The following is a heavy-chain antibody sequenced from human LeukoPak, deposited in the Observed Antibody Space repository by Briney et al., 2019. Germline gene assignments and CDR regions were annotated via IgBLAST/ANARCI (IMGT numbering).Heavy chain of an antibody. D-gene: IGHD3-22*01. V-gene: IGHV1-46*01. CDR3: ARGILSGYYDSSGYYFEDY. J-gene: IGHJ4*02. CDR2: INPSGGST. CDR1: GYTFTSYY. Sequence: ASVKVSCKASGYTFTSYYMHWVRQAPGQGLEWMGIINPSGGSTSYAQKFQGRVTMTRDMSTSTVYMELSSLRSEDTAVYYCARGILSGYYDSSGYYFEDYWGQGTLVTVSS.